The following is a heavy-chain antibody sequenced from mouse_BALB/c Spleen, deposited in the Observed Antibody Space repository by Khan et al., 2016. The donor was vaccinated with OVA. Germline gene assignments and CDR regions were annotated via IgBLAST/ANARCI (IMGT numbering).Heavy chain of an antibody. V-gene: IGHV3-2*02. CDR3: ARTARIKY. D-gene: IGHD1-2*01. CDR1: GYSITSGYG. CDR2: ISYSGST. Sequence: EVELVESGPGLVKPSQSLSLTCTVTGYSITSGYGWNWIRQFPGNKLEWIGYISYSGSTNYNPSLKSRISNTRDTSKNQFFLQLNSVTTEDTATYYCARTARIKYWGQGTTLTVSS. J-gene: IGHJ2*01.